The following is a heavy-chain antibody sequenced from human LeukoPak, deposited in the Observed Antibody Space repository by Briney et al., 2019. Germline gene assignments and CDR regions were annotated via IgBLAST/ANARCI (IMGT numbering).Heavy chain of an antibody. CDR1: GYSISSGYY. CDR3: AQASYSSLNWFDP. Sequence: SETLSLTCTVSGYSISSGYYWGWIRQPPGKGLEWIGYIYYSGSTNYNPSLKSRVTISVDTSKNQFSLKLSSVSAADTAVYYCAQASYSSLNWFDPWGQGTLVTVSS. CDR2: IYYSGST. V-gene: IGHV4-61*01. D-gene: IGHD6-13*01. J-gene: IGHJ5*02.